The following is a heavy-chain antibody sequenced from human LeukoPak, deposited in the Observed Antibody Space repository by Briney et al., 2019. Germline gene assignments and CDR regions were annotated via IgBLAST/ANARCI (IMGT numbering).Heavy chain of an antibody. J-gene: IGHJ3*02. Sequence: GGSLRPSCAASGFTFSSYAMSWVRQAPGKGLEWVSAISDSGGSTYYADSVKGRFTISRDNSKNTLYLQMNSLRAEDTAVYYCARDYYDSSGYYYGDAFDIWGQGTMVTVSS. CDR1: GFTFSSYA. V-gene: IGHV3-23*01. CDR3: ARDYYDSSGYYYGDAFDI. D-gene: IGHD3-22*01. CDR2: ISDSGGST.